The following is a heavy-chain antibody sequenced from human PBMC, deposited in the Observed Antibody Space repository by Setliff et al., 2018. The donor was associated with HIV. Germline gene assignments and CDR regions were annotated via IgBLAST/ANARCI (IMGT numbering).Heavy chain of an antibody. CDR3: TRQSPVAGSGAFDI. CDR2: IYTSG. Sequence: SETLSLTATVSGDSISSGGYYWSWIRQPAGQGLEWIGRIYTSGNTNYNPSTNYNPSLKSRITISLETSRNQFSLRVTSVTATDTAVYYCTRQSPVAGSGAFDIWGQGTMVTVSS. J-gene: IGHJ3*02. CDR1: GDSISSGGYY. D-gene: IGHD6-19*01. V-gene: IGHV4-61*02.